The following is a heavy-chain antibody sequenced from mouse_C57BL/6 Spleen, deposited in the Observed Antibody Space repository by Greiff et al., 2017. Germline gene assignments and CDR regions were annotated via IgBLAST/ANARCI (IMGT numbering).Heavy chain of an antibody. CDR3: ARDLYAMDY. CDR1: GYTFTDYN. Sequence: DVKLQESGPELVKPGASVKIPCKASGYTFTDYNMDWVKQSHGKSLEWIGDINPNNGGTIYNQKFKGKATLTVDKSSSTAYMELRSLTSEDTAVYYCARDLYAMDYWGQGTSVTVSS. J-gene: IGHJ4*01. V-gene: IGHV1-18*01. CDR2: INPNNGGT.